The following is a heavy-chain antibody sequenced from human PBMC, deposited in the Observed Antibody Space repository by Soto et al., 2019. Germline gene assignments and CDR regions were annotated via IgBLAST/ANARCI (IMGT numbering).Heavy chain of an antibody. V-gene: IGHV3-30*03. Sequence: QVQLVESGGGVVQPGRSLRLSCAASGFTFSSYGMHWVRQAPGKGLEWVAVISYDGSNKCYADSVKGRFTISRDNSKNTLYLQMNSLRAEDTAVYYCAYRSSLTYYDYVWGSYRPGGNYGMDVWGQGTTVTVSS. CDR3: AYRSSLTYYDYVWGSYRPGGNYGMDV. CDR2: ISYDGSNK. D-gene: IGHD3-16*02. CDR1: GFTFSSYG. J-gene: IGHJ6*02.